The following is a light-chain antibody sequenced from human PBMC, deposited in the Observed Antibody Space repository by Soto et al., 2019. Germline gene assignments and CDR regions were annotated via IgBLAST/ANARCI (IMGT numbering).Light chain of an antibody. CDR3: QSSDSSLSAFHV. J-gene: IGLJ1*01. V-gene: IGLV1-40*01. CDR1: HSNLGAGYD. Sequence: QSVLTQPPSVSGAPGQRITISCTGSHSNLGAGYDGHWYQQFPGTAPKLLIFGNTKRPSGVPDRFSGSKSGSSASLAITGLQAEDEADYYCQSSDSSLSAFHVFGTGTKLTVL. CDR2: GNT.